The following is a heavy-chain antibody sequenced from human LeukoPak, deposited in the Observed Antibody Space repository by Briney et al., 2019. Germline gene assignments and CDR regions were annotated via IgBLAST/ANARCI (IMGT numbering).Heavy chain of an antibody. J-gene: IGHJ6*03. V-gene: IGHV3-30*02. Sequence: PGGSLRLSCAASGFTFSSYGMHWVRQAPGKGLAWVTFIHHDGSNKYYADSVKGRFTISRDNSKNTLYLQMNSLRAEDTAVYYCARVDYDSSGYFPAYYYYYMDVWGKGTTVTISS. CDR1: GFTFSSYG. D-gene: IGHD3-22*01. CDR2: IHHDGSNK. CDR3: ARVDYDSSGYFPAYYYYYMDV.